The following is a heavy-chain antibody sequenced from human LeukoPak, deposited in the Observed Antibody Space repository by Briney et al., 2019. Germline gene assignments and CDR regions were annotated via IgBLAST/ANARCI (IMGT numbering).Heavy chain of an antibody. D-gene: IGHD6-13*01. J-gene: IGHJ5*02. CDR2: IKQDGSEK. CDR3: VRDGAAAPPTSNWFDP. Sequence: AGGSLRLSCAASGFSFSSYWMYWVRQAPGKGLEWVASIKQDGSEKYYGDSVKGRFTISRDNTKNSLFLQMNSLRSEDTAVYYCVRDGAAAPPTSNWFDPWGQGTLVTVSS. CDR1: GFSFSSYW. V-gene: IGHV3-7*01.